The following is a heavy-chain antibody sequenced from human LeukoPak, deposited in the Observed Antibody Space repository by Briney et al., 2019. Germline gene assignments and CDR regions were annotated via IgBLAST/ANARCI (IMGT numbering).Heavy chain of an antibody. CDR3: ARGPVGATPYYYYGMDV. V-gene: IGHV3-74*01. J-gene: IGHJ6*02. CDR2: INSDGSST. Sequence: GGPLRLSCAASGFTFSSYWMHWVRQAPGKGLVWVSRINSDGSSTSYADSVKGRFTISRDNAKNTLYLQMNSLRAEDTAVYYCARGPVGATPYYYYGMDVWGQGTTVTVS. CDR1: GFTFSSYW. D-gene: IGHD1-26*01.